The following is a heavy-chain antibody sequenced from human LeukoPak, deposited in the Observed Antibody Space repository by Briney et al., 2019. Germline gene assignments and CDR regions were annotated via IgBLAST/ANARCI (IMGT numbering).Heavy chain of an antibody. CDR1: GFSFSSYG. Sequence: PGGSLRLSCVASGFSFSSYGMNWVRQAPGKGLEWVSGISDSGGSTYSADSVKGRFTISRDNSKNTLYLQMNSLRAEDTALYYCARAKDSGYDNYYYYMDVWGKGTTVTVSS. D-gene: IGHD5-12*01. CDR3: ARAKDSGYDNYYYYMDV. CDR2: ISDSGGST. J-gene: IGHJ6*03. V-gene: IGHV3-23*01.